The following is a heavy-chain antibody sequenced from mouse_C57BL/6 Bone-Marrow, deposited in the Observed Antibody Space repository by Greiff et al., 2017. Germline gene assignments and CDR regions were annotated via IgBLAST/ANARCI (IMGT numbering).Heavy chain of an antibody. CDR1: GYTFTDYY. CDR2: INPNNGGT. Sequence: EVQLQQSGPELVKPGASAKISCKASGYTFTDYYMNWVKQSHGKSLEWIGDINPNNGGTSYNQKFKGKATLTVDKSSSTAYMELRSLTAEDSAVYYCARADGNDEEYDAMDYWGQGTSVTVSS. CDR3: ARADGNDEEYDAMDY. D-gene: IGHD2-2*01. V-gene: IGHV1-26*01. J-gene: IGHJ4*01.